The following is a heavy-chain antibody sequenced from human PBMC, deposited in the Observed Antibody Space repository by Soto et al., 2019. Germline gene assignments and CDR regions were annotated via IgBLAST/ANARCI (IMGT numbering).Heavy chain of an antibody. Sequence: GASVKVSCKASGYTFTGYYMHWVRQAPGQGLEWMGIINPSGGSTSYAQKFQGRVTMTRDTSTSTVYMELSSLRSEDTAVYYCASEKITMIAQIHYYYGMDVWGQGTTVTVSS. CDR2: INPSGGST. D-gene: IGHD3-22*01. CDR3: ASEKITMIAQIHYYYGMDV. J-gene: IGHJ6*02. CDR1: GYTFTGYY. V-gene: IGHV1-46*01.